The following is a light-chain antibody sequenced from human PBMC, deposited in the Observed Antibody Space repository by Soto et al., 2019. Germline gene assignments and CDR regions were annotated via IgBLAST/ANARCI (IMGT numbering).Light chain of an antibody. V-gene: IGKV3-15*01. CDR3: QQYNDWPLT. Sequence: EIVITQSPATLSVSPGEGATLSCWASQSVSSNLAWYQQKPGQAPSLLIYGAFTRATGIPARFSGTGSGTELTITISSLQSEDFELYYCQQYNDWPLTFGQGTKVDI. CDR1: QSVSSN. CDR2: GAF. J-gene: IGKJ1*01.